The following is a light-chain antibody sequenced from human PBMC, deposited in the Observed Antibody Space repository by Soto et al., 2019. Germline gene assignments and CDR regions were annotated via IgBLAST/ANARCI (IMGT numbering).Light chain of an antibody. CDR3: QQYNSYSSWT. CDR2: DAS. V-gene: IGKV1-5*01. CDR1: QSISSW. J-gene: IGKJ1*01. Sequence: DIQMTQSPSTLSASVGDRVTITCRASQSISSWLAWYKQKPGKAPKLLIYDASSLESGDPSRFSGSGSGTEFTLTISSLQPDDFATYYCQQYNSYSSWTFGQGTKVEIK.